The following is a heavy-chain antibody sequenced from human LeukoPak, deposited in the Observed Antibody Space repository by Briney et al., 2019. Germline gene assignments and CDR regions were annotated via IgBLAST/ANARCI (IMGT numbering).Heavy chain of an antibody. CDR1: GYTFTSYY. CDR2: INPSGGST. V-gene: IGHV1-46*01. CDR3: ARSAAESHYYYGMDV. J-gene: IGHJ6*02. D-gene: IGHD6-13*01. Sequence: ASVKVSCKASGYTFTSYYMHWVRQAPGQGLEWMGIINPSGGSTSYAQKFQGRVTMTRDTSTSTVYMELSSLRSEDTAVYYCARSAAESHYYYGMDVWGQGTAVTVSS.